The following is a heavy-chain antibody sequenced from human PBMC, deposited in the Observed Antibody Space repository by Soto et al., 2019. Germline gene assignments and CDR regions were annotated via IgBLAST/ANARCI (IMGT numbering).Heavy chain of an antibody. Sequence: GGSLRLSCAASGFTFSSYAMSWVRQAPGKGLDWVSGISGSGGSTYYADSVKGRFTISRDNSKNTLYLQMNNLRAEDTAVYYCAKAKVTSSTSWDYWGQGTLVTVSS. CDR3: AKAKVTSSTSWDY. CDR1: GFTFSSYA. D-gene: IGHD6-6*01. CDR2: ISGSGGST. J-gene: IGHJ4*02. V-gene: IGHV3-23*01.